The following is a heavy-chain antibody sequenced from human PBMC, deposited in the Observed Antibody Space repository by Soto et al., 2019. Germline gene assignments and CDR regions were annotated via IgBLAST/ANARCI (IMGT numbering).Heavy chain of an antibody. CDR1: GFTFSTYA. CDR2: IWYDGSNK. J-gene: IGHJ4*02. CDR3: ARDQHHYFDY. Sequence: QVHLVESGGGVVQPGRSLRLSCAASGFTFSTYAIHWVRQAPGKGLEWVAVIWYDGSNKYYADSVKGRFTISRDNSKNTVYLQMNSLRAEDTALYYCARDQHHYFDYWGQGTLLTVSS. V-gene: IGHV3-33*01. D-gene: IGHD6-13*01.